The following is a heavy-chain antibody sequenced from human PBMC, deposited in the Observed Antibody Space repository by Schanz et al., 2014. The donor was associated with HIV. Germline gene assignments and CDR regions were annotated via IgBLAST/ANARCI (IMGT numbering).Heavy chain of an antibody. CDR2: INHGGSP. V-gene: IGHV4-34*01. D-gene: IGHD3-10*01. CDR3: ARHQRGSYLEALDY. CDR1: GGSLSGHY. Sequence: QVQLKQWGAGLLKPSETLSLTCAVYGGSLSGHYWSWIRQSPGKGLEWIGEINHGGSPNYNASLKSRVTITIDASKRQFSLEVTSVTAADTAVYYCARHQRGSYLEALDYWGQGTLVTVSS. J-gene: IGHJ4*02.